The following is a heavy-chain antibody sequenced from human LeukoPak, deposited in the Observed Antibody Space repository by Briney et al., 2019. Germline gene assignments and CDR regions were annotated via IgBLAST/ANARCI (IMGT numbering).Heavy chain of an antibody. J-gene: IGHJ4*02. D-gene: IGHD5-18*01. CDR1: GYTFTGYY. CDR2: INSNSGGT. Sequence: ASVKVSCKASGYTFTGYYMHWVRQAPGQGLEWMGWINSNSGGTNYAQKFQGRVTMTRDTSISTAYMELSRLRSDDTAVYYCATDAHSAYSYGYELVFDYWGQGTLVTVSS. CDR3: ATDAHSAYSYGYELVFDY. V-gene: IGHV1-2*02.